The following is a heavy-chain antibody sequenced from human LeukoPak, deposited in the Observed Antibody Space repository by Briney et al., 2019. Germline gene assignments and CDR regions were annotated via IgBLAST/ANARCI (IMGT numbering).Heavy chain of an antibody. V-gene: IGHV3-21*01. D-gene: IGHD1-26*01. Sequence: GGPLRLSCAASGFTFSNYNMNWVRQAPGKGLEWVSSISSSSSYIYYADSVKGRFTISRDNAKNSLYLQMNSLRAEDTAVYYCARVSRGDIWGQGTMVTVSS. CDR1: GFTFSNYN. CDR2: ISSSSSYI. CDR3: ARVSRGDI. J-gene: IGHJ3*02.